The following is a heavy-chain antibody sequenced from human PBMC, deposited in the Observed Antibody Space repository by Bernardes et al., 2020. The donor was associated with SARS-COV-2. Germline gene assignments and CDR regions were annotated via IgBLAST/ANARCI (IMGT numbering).Heavy chain of an antibody. J-gene: IGHJ5*01. Sequence: SETLSLTCAVYGGSFSGYCWTWIRQPPGKGLEWIGEITHSGSSNYNPSLKSRVTISADTSKNQFSLRLSSVTAADTAVYYCARTPDYDVLTGYYAEGYDSWGRGTLVTVSS. CDR1: GGSFSGYC. CDR3: ARTPDYDVLTGYYAEGYDS. V-gene: IGHV4-34*01. D-gene: IGHD3-9*01. CDR2: ITHSGSS.